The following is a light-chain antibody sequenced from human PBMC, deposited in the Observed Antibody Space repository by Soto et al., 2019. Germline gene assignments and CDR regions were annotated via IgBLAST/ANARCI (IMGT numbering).Light chain of an antibody. CDR2: WAS. CDR3: QQYFGNPRT. Sequence: DIVMTQSPDSLAVSLGERATINCKSSQSILYSSNNKNYLAWYQQKPGQPPKLLIYWASTRESGVPDRFSGSGAGTDFTLTISSLQAEDVAVYYCQQYFGNPRTFGQGTELEIK. V-gene: IGKV4-1*01. CDR1: QSILYSSNNKNY. J-gene: IGKJ2*01.